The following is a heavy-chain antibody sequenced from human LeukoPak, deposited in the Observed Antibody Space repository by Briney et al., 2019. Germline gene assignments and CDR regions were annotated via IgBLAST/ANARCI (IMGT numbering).Heavy chain of an antibody. CDR3: AMTLVGTTTVDY. Sequence: PGGSLRLSCAASGFTFSSYNMNWVRQAPGKGLEWVSSISTSDSYIYYADSVKGRFTISRDNAKNSLYLQMNSLGAEDTAVYYCAMTLVGTTTVDYWGQGTLVTVSS. D-gene: IGHD1-26*01. J-gene: IGHJ4*02. V-gene: IGHV3-21*01. CDR1: GFTFSSYN. CDR2: ISTSDSYI.